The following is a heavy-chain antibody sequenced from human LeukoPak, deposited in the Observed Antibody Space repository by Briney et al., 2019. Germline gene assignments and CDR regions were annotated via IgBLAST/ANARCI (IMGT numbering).Heavy chain of an antibody. CDR3: ARDPHDYGDHFDY. J-gene: IGHJ4*02. V-gene: IGHV3-21*01. D-gene: IGHD4-17*01. CDR1: GFTFSSYS. CDR2: ISSSSSYI. Sequence: GGSLRLSCAASGFTFSSYSMNWARQAPGKGLEWVSSISSSSSYIYYADSVKGRFTISRDNAKNSLYLQMNSLRAEDTAVYYCARDPHDYGDHFDYWGQGTLVTVSS.